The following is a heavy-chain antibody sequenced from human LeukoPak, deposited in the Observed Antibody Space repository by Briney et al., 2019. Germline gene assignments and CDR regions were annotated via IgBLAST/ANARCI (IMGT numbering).Heavy chain of an antibody. V-gene: IGHV4-4*07. J-gene: IGHJ4*02. Sequence: SETLSLTCTVSGGSISSYYWSWIRQPAGKGLEWIGRIYTSGSTYYNPSLKSRVTMSVDTSKNQFSLKLSSVTALDTAVYYCARDPRAIYYDSSVLDYWGQGTLVTVSS. CDR3: ARDPRAIYYDSSVLDY. CDR2: IYTSGST. CDR1: GGSISSYY. D-gene: IGHD3-22*01.